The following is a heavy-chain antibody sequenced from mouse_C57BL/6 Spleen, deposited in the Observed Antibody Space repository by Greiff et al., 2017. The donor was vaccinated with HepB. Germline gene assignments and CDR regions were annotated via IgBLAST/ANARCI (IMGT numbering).Heavy chain of an antibody. CDR3: TRSSHVDAMDY. V-gene: IGHV5-9-1*02. J-gene: IGHJ4*01. Sequence: EVKLMESGEGLVKPGGSLKLSCAASGFTFSSYAMSWVRQTPEKRLEWVAYISSGGDYIYYADTVKGRFTISRDNARNTLYLQMSSLKSEDTAMYYCTRSSHVDAMDYWGQGTSVTVSS. CDR1: GFTFSSYA. D-gene: IGHD1-1*01. CDR2: ISSGGDYI.